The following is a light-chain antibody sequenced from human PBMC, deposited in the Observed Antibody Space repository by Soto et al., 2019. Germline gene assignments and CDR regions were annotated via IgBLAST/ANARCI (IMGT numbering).Light chain of an antibody. V-gene: IGKV1-8*01. Sequence: AIRMTQSPSSLSASTGDRVTITCRASQGISSYLAWYQQKPGKAPKLLIYAASTLQSGVPSRFSGSGSGTDFTLTISCLQSEDFATYYWQQYYSYPPWTFGQGTKVEIK. CDR3: QQYYSYPPWT. CDR1: QGISSY. J-gene: IGKJ1*01. CDR2: AAS.